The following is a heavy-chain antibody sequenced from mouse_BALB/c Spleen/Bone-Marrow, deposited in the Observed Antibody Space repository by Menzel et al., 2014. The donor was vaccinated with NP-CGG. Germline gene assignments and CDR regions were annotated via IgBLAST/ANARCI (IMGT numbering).Heavy chain of an antibody. D-gene: IGHD2-4*01. CDR1: GFTFSSFG. CDR3: ARSTMITTGYYYAMDY. J-gene: IGHJ4*01. CDR2: ISSGSSTI. Sequence: EVHLVESGGGLVQPGGSRKVSCAASGFTFSSFGVHWVRQAPEKGLEWVAYISSGSSTIYYADTVKGRFTISRDNPKNTLFLQMTSLRSEDTAMYYCARSTMITTGYYYAMDYWGQGTSVTVSS. V-gene: IGHV5-17*02.